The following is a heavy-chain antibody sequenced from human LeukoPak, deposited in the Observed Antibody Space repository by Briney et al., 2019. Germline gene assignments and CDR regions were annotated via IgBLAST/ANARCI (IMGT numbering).Heavy chain of an antibody. CDR2: IIPIFGTA. D-gene: IGHD3-10*01. CDR1: GYTFSSHF. V-gene: IGHV1-69*06. J-gene: IGHJ3*02. Sequence: WASVKVSCKASGYTFSSHFIHWVRQAPGQGLEWMGGIIPIFGTANYAQKFQGRVTITADKSTSTAYMELSSLRSEDTAVYYCARRFTLVRGVSGTDAFDIWGQGSMVTVSS. CDR3: ARRFTLVRGVSGTDAFDI.